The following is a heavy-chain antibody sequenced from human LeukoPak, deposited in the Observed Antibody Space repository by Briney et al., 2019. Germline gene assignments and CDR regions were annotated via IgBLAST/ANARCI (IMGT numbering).Heavy chain of an antibody. CDR2: ISWNGGSI. V-gene: IGHV3-9*01. D-gene: IGHD6-19*01. Sequence: GGSLRLSCAASGFTFDDCAMHWVRQAPGKGLEWVSGISWNGGSIGYADSVKGRFTIPRDNAKNSLYLQMNSLRTEDTALYYCGKGPGIAVATVDYWGQGTLVTVSS. CDR3: GKGPGIAVATVDY. J-gene: IGHJ4*02. CDR1: GFTFDDCA.